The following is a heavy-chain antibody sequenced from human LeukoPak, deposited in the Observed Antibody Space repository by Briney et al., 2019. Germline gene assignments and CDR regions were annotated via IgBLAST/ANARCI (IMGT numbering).Heavy chain of an antibody. CDR1: GYTFTSYG. Sequence: ASVKVSCKASGYTFTSYGISWVRQAPGQGLEWMGWISAYNGNTNYAQKLQGRVTMTTDTSTSTAYMELRSLRSDDTAVYYCARDGIDCSSTSCYCPFSRYWGQGTLVTVSS. D-gene: IGHD2-2*01. V-gene: IGHV1-18*01. J-gene: IGHJ4*02. CDR2: ISAYNGNT. CDR3: ARDGIDCSSTSCYCPFSRY.